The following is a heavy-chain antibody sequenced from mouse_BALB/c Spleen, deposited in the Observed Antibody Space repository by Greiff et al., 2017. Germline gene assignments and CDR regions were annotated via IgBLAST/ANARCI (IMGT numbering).Heavy chain of an antibody. J-gene: IGHJ1*01. CDR3: ARGGDGIWYFDV. CDR2: ISSGGST. D-gene: IGHD3-3*01. CDR1: GFTFSSYA. Sequence: EVKLQESGGGLVKPGGSLKLSCAASGFTFSSYAMSWVRQTPEKRLEWVASISSGGSTYYPDSVKGRFTISRDNARNILYLQMCSLRSEDTAMYSCARGGDGIWYFDVWGAGTTVTVSS. V-gene: IGHV5-6-5*01.